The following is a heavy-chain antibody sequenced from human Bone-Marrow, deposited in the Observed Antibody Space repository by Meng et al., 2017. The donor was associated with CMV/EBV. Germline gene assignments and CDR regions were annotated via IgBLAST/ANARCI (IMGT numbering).Heavy chain of an antibody. CDR1: GFNFGDYT. D-gene: IGHD2-2*03. V-gene: IGHV3-49*04. Sequence: GESLKISCTASGFNFGDYTMSWVRQAPGKGLEWVGFIRSVPYGATTEYGASVKGRFTISRDDSKRIAYLQMNSLKTEDTAVYYCSVDIGDYWGQGTLVPVSS. CDR3: SVDIGDY. CDR2: IRSVPYGATT. J-gene: IGHJ4*02.